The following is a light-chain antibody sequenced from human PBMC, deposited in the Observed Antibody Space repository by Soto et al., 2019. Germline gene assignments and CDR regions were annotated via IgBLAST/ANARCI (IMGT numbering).Light chain of an antibody. CDR3: CSYAGTDTLWV. V-gene: IGLV2-11*01. CDR2: DVS. CDR1: SSDVGGYNY. J-gene: IGLJ3*02. Sequence: QSVLTQPRSVSGSPGQSVTISCTGTSSDVGGYNYVSWYQQYPGKAPKLIIYDVSKRPSGVPDRFSGSKSGNTASLTISGLQAEDEADYYCCSYAGTDTLWVFGRGTKLTVL.